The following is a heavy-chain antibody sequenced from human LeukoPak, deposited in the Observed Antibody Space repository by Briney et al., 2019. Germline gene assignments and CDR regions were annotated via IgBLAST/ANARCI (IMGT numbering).Heavy chain of an antibody. V-gene: IGHV3-7*01. CDR1: GFTFSGAW. Sequence: GGSLTLSCTASGFTFSGAWMTWVRQAPGKGLEWVANIREDGTEKNYVDSVKGRFTISRDNAKNSLFPQMSNLRDDDTAIYYCARHVGISFWGQGTLVTVSS. J-gene: IGHJ4*02. CDR2: IREDGTEK. D-gene: IGHD7-27*01. CDR3: ARHVGISF.